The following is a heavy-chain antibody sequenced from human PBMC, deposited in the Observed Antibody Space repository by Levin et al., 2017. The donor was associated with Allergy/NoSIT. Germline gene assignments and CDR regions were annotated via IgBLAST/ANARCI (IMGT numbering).Heavy chain of an antibody. D-gene: IGHD4-11*01. CDR3: ARVSGDQYSSGYHDL. J-gene: IGHJ2*01. Sequence: SETLSLTCTVSGASIISNSYYWSWVRQHPVPGLEWIAYIYYGGRTYSNPSLRSRLAMSADTSNNRLSLNLTSVTAADSAMYYCARVSGDQYSSGYHDLWGRGTLVTVSS. V-gene: IGHV4-31*03. CDR1: GASIISNSYY. CDR2: IYYGGRT.